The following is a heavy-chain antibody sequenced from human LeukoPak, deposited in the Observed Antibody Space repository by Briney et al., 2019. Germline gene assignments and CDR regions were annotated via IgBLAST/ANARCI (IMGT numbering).Heavy chain of an antibody. CDR3: ARDRVVVVPAASYYYYYYGMDV. D-gene: IGHD2-2*01. CDR2: IIPILGIA. J-gene: IGHJ6*02. Sequence: SVKVSCKASGGTFSSYAISWVRQAPGQGLEWMGRIIPILGIANYAQKFQGRVTNTADKSTSTAYMELSSLRSEDTAVYYCARDRVVVVPAASYYYYYYGMDVWGQGTTVTVSS. CDR1: GGTFSSYA. V-gene: IGHV1-69*04.